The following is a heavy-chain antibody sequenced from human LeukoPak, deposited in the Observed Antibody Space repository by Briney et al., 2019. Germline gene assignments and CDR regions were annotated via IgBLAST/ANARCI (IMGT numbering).Heavy chain of an antibody. CDR3: AGGPTIAAAGTPADY. CDR2: IYPGDSDT. CDR1: GYSFTSYW. Sequence: GESLKISCKGSGYSFTSYWIGWVRQMPGKGLEWMGIIYPGDSDTRYSPSFQGQVTISADKSISTAYLQWSSLKASDTAMYYCAGGPTIAAAGTPADYWGQGTLVTVSS. V-gene: IGHV5-51*01. J-gene: IGHJ4*02. D-gene: IGHD6-13*01.